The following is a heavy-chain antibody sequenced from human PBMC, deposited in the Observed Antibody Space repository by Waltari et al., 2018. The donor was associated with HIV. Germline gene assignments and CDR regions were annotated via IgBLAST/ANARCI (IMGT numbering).Heavy chain of an antibody. CDR2: INHRGRS. CDR1: GGSFSAYS. D-gene: IGHD3-9*01. V-gene: IGHV4-34*01. J-gene: IGHJ6*02. Sequence: QLQLQQWGARLVKASETLSLTCAVNGGSFSAYSWTWVRQPAGNGLEWIGQINHRGRSNYNPSLEGLLSMSVDTSKKQVSLTLKSVTAADTGVYYCARALRYSDWSQNSYGLDVWGQGTPVTVSS. CDR3: ARALRYSDWSQNSYGLDV.